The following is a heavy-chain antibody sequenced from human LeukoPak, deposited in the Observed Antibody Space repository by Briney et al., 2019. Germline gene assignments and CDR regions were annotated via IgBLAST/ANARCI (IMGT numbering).Heavy chain of an antibody. J-gene: IGHJ4*02. Sequence: ASVKVSCKASGYTFTSYGISWVRQAPGQGLEWMGWISAYNGNTNYAQKLQGRVTMTTDTSTSTAYMEPRSLRSDGTAVYYCARAPYYDILTGFGVFDYWGQGTLVTVSS. CDR3: ARAPYYDILTGFGVFDY. D-gene: IGHD3-9*01. V-gene: IGHV1-18*01. CDR2: ISAYNGNT. CDR1: GYTFTSYG.